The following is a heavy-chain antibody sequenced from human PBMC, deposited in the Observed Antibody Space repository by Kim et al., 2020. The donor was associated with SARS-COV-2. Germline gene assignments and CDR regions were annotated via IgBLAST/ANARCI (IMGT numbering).Heavy chain of an antibody. CDR3: AREGWVWYSSPQHWFDP. Sequence: GGSLRLSCAASGFTFSSYSMNWVRQAPGKGLEWVSYISSSSSTIYYADSVKGRFTISRDNAKNSLYLQMNSLRDEDTAVYYCAREGWVWYSSPQHWFDPWGQGTLVTVSS. J-gene: IGHJ5*02. V-gene: IGHV3-48*02. CDR1: GFTFSSYS. D-gene: IGHD6-13*01. CDR2: ISSSSSTI.